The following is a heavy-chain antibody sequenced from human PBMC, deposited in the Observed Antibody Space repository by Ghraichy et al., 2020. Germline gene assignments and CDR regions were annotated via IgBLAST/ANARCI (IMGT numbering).Heavy chain of an antibody. D-gene: IGHD3-22*01. CDR3: ARGPEYHDSSGYYYDGMDV. CDR1: GASFSAYY. J-gene: IGHJ6*02. CDR2: INHNGST. V-gene: IGHV4-34*01. Sequence: SETLSLTCAVYGASFSAYYWTWIRQPPGKGLEWIGEINHNGSTKYNPSLKSRVTISVDKSKNQFSLTLSSVTAADTAVYYCARGPEYHDSSGYYYDGMDVWGQGTTVTVSS.